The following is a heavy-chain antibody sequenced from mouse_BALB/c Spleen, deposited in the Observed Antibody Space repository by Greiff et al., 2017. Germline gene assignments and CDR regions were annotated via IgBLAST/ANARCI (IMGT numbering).Heavy chain of an antibody. CDR2: ISTYYGDA. D-gene: IGHD2-1*01. Sequence: QVQLQQSGAELVRPGVSVKISCKGSGYTFTDYAMHWVKQSHAKSLEWIGVISTYYGDASYNQKFKGKATMTVDKSSSTAYMELARLTSEDSAIYYCARGGNYAAMDYWGQGTSVTVSS. V-gene: IGHV1S137*01. J-gene: IGHJ4*01. CDR1: GYTFTDYA. CDR3: ARGGNYAAMDY.